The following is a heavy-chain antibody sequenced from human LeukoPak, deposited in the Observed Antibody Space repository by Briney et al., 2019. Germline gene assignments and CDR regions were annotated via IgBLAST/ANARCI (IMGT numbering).Heavy chain of an antibody. V-gene: IGHV3-23*01. CDR2: ISGSGGST. CDR3: ARASDSGSYMGPLRAFDI. Sequence: PGGSLRLSCAASGFTFSSYAMSWVRQAPGKGLEWVSAISGSGGSTYYADSVKGRFTISRDNSKNTLYLQMNSLRAEDTAVYYCARASDSGSYMGPLRAFDIWGQGTMVTVSS. CDR1: GFTFSSYA. J-gene: IGHJ3*02. D-gene: IGHD1-26*01.